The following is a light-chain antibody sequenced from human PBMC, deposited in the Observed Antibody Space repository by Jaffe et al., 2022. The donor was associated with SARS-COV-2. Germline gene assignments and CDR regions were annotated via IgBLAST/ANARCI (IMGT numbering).Light chain of an antibody. Sequence: QTVVTQEPSFSVSPGGTVTLTCGLTSGSVSTTYYPSWYQQTPGQAPRTLIYSTNTRSSGVPDRFSGSILGNKAALTITGAQADDDSDYYCVLYMGNGISVFGGGTKLTVL. CDR1: SGSVSTTYY. J-gene: IGLJ3*02. V-gene: IGLV8-61*01. CDR3: VLYMGNGISV. CDR2: STN.